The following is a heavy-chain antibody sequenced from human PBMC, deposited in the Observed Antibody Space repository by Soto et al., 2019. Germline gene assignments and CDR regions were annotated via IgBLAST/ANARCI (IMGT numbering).Heavy chain of an antibody. V-gene: IGHV3-48*02. CDR2: ISSSSTI. Sequence: GGSLRLSCAASGFTFSSYSMNWVRQAPGKGLEWVSYISSSSTIYYADSVKGRFTISRDNAKNSLYLQMNSLRDEDTAVYYCASGAEPRNAFDIWGQGTMVTVSS. D-gene: IGHD1-26*01. CDR3: ASGAEPRNAFDI. J-gene: IGHJ3*02. CDR1: GFTFSSYS.